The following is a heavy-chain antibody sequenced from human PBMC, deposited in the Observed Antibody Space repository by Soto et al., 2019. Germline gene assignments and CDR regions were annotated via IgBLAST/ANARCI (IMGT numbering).Heavy chain of an antibody. CDR3: ARDRYPNYPPDAFDI. V-gene: IGHV3-33*01. D-gene: IGHD4-4*01. J-gene: IGHJ3*02. CDR2: IWYDGSDK. Sequence: GGSLRLSCAASGFTLSSNGMHWVRQAPVKVLEWVAFIWYDGSDKYYADSVKGRFTISRDNSKNTLYLQMNSLRAEDTAVYYCARDRYPNYPPDAFDIWGQGTLVTV. CDR1: GFTLSSNG.